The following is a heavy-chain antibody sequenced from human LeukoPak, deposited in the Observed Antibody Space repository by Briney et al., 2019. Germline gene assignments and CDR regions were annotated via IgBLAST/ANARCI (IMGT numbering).Heavy chain of an antibody. V-gene: IGHV1-18*01. Sequence: ASVKVSCKASGYTFTSYGISWVRQTPGQGLEWMGWISDYNGNTNYAQKLQGRVTMTTDTSTSTAYMELRSLRSDDTAVYYCARALYGEIDGYWGQGTLVTVSS. CDR2: ISDYNGNT. CDR3: ARALYGEIDGY. J-gene: IGHJ4*02. D-gene: IGHD4-17*01. CDR1: GYTFTSYG.